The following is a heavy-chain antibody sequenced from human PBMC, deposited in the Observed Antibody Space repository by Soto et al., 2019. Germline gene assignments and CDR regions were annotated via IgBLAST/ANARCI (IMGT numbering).Heavy chain of an antibody. V-gene: IGHV4-34*04. CDR1: GETFSGYY. CDR3: ARAAIKRHLVEGQVCPSQTLDY. CDR2: VSHIVST. Sequence: QVQLQQWGPEVLKFSETLSLTCAVYGETFSGYYWAWIRQPPGEGLEWLGEVSHIVSTNNTPSLKXXXPISADTSKNXXSXEXXSRTAADTAVYYCARAAIKRHLVEGQVCPSQTLDYWSQGTLVTVSS. J-gene: IGHJ4*02. D-gene: IGHD2-8*01.